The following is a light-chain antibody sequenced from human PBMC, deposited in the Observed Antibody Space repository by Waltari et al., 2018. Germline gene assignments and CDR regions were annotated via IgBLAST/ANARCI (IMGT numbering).Light chain of an antibody. CDR2: CDD. Sequence: QSVVTQPPSASGTPGQRVTISCSGSTSNNGSRPVTWYQQLPGTAPKLLISCDDQRPSGVPASFSGSRSGASASLAISGLHSDDETDYYCSAWDDSLNGVIFGGGTKLTVL. V-gene: IGLV1-44*01. CDR1: TSNNGSRP. CDR3: SAWDDSLNGVI. J-gene: IGLJ2*01.